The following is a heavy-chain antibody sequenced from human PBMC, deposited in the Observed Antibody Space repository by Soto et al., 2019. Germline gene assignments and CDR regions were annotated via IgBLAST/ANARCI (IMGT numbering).Heavy chain of an antibody. V-gene: IGHV3-74*03. CDR1: GFSFSTYW. J-gene: IGHJ4*02. D-gene: IGHD6-13*01. CDR2: ISGDGNTT. Sequence: DVQLVESGGGLAQPGGSLRLSCTASGFSFSTYWMHWVRQVPGKGPVWVSRISGDGNTTTYADSVKGRFTISRDNANNILYLEMNTLRAEDTAVYHCTRGPRVDSAGTGAQWCQGTLVTVSS. CDR3: TRGPRVDSAGTGAQ.